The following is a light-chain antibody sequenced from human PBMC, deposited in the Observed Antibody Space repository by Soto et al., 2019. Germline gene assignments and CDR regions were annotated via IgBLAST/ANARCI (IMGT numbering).Light chain of an antibody. V-gene: IGLV1-47*01. J-gene: IGLJ1*01. CDR1: SSNVGVNF. Sequence: VLTQPPSASGTPGQRVTISCSGSSSNVGVNFVYWYQHLPGTAPKLLIYRNDQRPSGVPDRFSGSKSGTSSSLAISGLRYEDEADYYCAAWDDSLRGRVFGTGTKVTVL. CDR3: AAWDDSLRGRV. CDR2: RND.